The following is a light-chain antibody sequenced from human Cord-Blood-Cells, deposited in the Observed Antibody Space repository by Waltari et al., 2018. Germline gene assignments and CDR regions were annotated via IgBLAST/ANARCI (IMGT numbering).Light chain of an antibody. CDR1: QSISSW. CDR2: DAS. V-gene: IGKV1-5*01. CDR3: QQYNSYLT. J-gene: IGKJ4*01. Sequence: DIQMTQSPSPPSASVGDRVTITCRASQSISSWLAWYQQKPGKAPKLLIYDASSLESGVPSRFSGSGSWTEFTLTISSLQPDDFATYYCQQYNSYLTFGGGTKVEIK.